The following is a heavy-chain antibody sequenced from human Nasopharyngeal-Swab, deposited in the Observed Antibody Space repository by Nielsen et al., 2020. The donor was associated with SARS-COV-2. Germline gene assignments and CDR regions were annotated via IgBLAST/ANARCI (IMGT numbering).Heavy chain of an antibody. Sequence: GESLKISCAASGFTFSSYGMHWVRQAPGKGPEWVAVIWYDGSNKYYADSVKGRFTISRDNSKNTLYLQMNSLRAEDTAVYYCARGGLDSSSWYGYYFDYWGQGTLVTVSS. J-gene: IGHJ4*02. CDR3: ARGGLDSSSWYGYYFDY. D-gene: IGHD6-13*01. CDR1: GFTFSSYG. CDR2: IWYDGSNK. V-gene: IGHV3-33*01.